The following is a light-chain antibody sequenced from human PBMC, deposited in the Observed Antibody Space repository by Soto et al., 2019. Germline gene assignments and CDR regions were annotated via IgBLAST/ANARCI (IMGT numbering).Light chain of an antibody. CDR2: RNN. CDR3: AAWDDSLSGS. CDR1: SSNIGSNY. J-gene: IGLJ2*01. Sequence: QLVLTQPPSASGTPGQRVTISCSGSSSNIGSNYVYWYQQLPGTAPKLLIYRNNQRPSGVPGRFSGSKSGTSASLAISGLRSEDEADYYCAAWDDSLSGSFGGGTKLTVL. V-gene: IGLV1-47*01.